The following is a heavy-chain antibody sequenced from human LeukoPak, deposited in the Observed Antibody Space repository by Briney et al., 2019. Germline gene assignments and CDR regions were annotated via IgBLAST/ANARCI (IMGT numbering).Heavy chain of an antibody. CDR3: AKDQVQLERRGNWFDP. CDR1: RFTFSTYA. V-gene: IGHV3-23*01. CDR2: ISGNGGST. Sequence: GGSLRLSCAASRFTFSTYAMSWVRQAPGKGLEWLSAISGNGGSTYYADSVKGRFTISRDNSKNTLYLQMNSLRAEDTAVYYCAKDQVQLERRGNWFDPWGQGTLVTVSS. J-gene: IGHJ5*02. D-gene: IGHD1-1*01.